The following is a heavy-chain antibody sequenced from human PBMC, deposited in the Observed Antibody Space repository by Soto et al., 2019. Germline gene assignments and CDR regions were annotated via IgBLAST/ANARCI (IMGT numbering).Heavy chain of an antibody. Sequence: GGSLRLSCAASGFTFSSYAMSWVRQAPGKGLEWVSAISGSGGSTYYADSVKGRFTISRDNSKNTLYLQMNSLRAEDTAVYYCALADIVVVVPMYYFDYWGQGTLVTVSS. V-gene: IGHV3-23*01. CDR3: ALADIVVVVPMYYFDY. J-gene: IGHJ4*02. CDR2: ISGSGGST. CDR1: GFTFSSYA. D-gene: IGHD2-15*01.